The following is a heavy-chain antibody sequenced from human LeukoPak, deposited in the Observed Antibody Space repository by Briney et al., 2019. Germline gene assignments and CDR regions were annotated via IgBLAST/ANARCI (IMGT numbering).Heavy chain of an antibody. J-gene: IGHJ4*02. D-gene: IGHD2-2*01. CDR1: GFTFSNYG. CDR3: AKAACTTSCYYNC. V-gene: IGHV3-30*18. CDR2: ISNDGNNQ. Sequence: GGSLRLSCAASGFTFSNYGMHWVRQAPGKGLEWVAVISNDGNNQFYADSVKGRFTISRDNSKNTLYLQMNSLRAEDTAVYYCAKAACTTSCYYNCWGQGTLVTVSS.